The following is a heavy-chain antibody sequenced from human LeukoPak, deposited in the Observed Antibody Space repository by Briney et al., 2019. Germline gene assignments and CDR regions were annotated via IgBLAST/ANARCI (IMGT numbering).Heavy chain of an antibody. CDR2: ISSSSSYI. Sequence: GGSLRLSCAASGFTFSSYSMNWVRQAPGKGLEWVSPISSSSSYIYYADSVKGRFTISRDNAKNPLYLQMNSLRAEDTAVYYCARDMYSSGWYGGAAHFDYWGQGTLVTVSS. D-gene: IGHD6-19*01. CDR3: ARDMYSSGWYGGAAHFDY. CDR1: GFTFSSYS. J-gene: IGHJ4*02. V-gene: IGHV3-21*01.